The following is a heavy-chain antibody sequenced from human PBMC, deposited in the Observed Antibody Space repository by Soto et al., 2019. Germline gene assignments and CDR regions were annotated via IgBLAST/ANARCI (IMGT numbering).Heavy chain of an antibody. V-gene: IGHV1-2*04. J-gene: IGHJ4*02. D-gene: IGHD7-27*01. CDR1: GYTFTGYY. Sequence: ASVKVSCKASGYTFTGYYMHWVRHAPGQGLEWMGWINPNSGGTNYAQKFQGWVSMTRDTSISTAYMELSRLRSDDTAVYYCARGTGDHGFVYWGQGTLVTVTS. CDR3: ARGTGDHGFVY. CDR2: INPNSGGT.